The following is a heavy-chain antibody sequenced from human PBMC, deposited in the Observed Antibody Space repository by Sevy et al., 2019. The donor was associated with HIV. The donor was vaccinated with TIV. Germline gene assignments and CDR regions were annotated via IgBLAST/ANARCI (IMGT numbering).Heavy chain of an antibody. CDR3: ARGRSGLLPPMGDWFDP. V-gene: IGHV5-51*01. CDR2: IYPDDSDT. Sequence: GESLKISCKVSGYTFTTYWIAWVRQMPGKGLEWMGIIYPDDSDTRYNPSFQGQVTISADKSINTAYLQWSSLKASDTATYYCARGRSGLLPPMGDWFDPWGQGTLVTVSS. D-gene: IGHD2-15*01. J-gene: IGHJ5*02. CDR1: GYTFTTYW.